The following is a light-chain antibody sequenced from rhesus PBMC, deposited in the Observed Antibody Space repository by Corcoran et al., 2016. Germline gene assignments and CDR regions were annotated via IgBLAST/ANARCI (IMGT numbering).Light chain of an antibody. CDR2: EVS. CDR3: MQALEFPWT. J-gene: IGKJ1*01. Sequence: EIVMTQTPLSLPVTPGEPASISCRSSQSLLDSEDGNTYLDWYLQKPGQSPQLLIYEVSNRASGVPDRVSCSGSDTDFTLKISRVEAEDVGVYYCMQALEFPWTFGQGTKVEIK. V-gene: IGKV2-104*02. CDR1: QSLLDSEDGNTY.